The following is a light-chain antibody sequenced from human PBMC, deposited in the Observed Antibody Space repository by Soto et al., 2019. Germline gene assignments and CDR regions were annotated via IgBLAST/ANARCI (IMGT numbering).Light chain of an antibody. CDR2: DAS. CDR1: QSISSW. Sequence: DIQMTQSPSTLPASVGDRVTITCRASQSISSWLAWYQQKPGKAPKLLIYDASSLDCGVPSRFSGSGSGTEFTLPISSLQPDDFATYYCQQYNSYSFGQETKVEIK. J-gene: IGKJ1*01. V-gene: IGKV1-5*01. CDR3: QQYNSYS.